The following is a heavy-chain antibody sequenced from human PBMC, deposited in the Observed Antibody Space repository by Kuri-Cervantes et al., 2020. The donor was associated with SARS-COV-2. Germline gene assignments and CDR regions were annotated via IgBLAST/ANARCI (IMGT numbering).Heavy chain of an antibody. D-gene: IGHD1-1*01. CDR1: GFTFSSYD. J-gene: IGHJ4*02. V-gene: IGHV3-13*01. CDR3: VRDGDHWNFDY. CDR2: IGTAGDT. Sequence: ETLSLTCAASGFTFSSYDMHWVRQATGKGLEWVSAIGTAGDTYYPGCVKGRFTISRENAKNSLYLQMNSLRAEDTAVYYCVRDGDHWNFDYWGQGTLVTVSS.